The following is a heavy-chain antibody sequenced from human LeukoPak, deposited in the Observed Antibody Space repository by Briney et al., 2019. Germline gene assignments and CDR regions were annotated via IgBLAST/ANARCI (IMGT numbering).Heavy chain of an antibody. J-gene: IGHJ3*02. CDR1: GYTFTSYG. CDR2: ISAYNGNT. Sequence: ASVKVSCKASGYTFTSYGISWVRQAPGQGLEWMGWISAYNGNTNYAQKLQGRVTMTTDTSTSTVYMELRSLRSDDTAVYYCARASMVRGVIMIEDAFDIWGQGTMVTASS. CDR3: ARASMVRGVIMIEDAFDI. V-gene: IGHV1-18*01. D-gene: IGHD3-10*01.